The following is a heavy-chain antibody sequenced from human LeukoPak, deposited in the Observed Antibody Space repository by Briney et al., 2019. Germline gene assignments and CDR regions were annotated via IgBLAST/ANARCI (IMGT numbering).Heavy chain of an antibody. CDR3: ARGEYYDILTGYYSGYYYYMDV. CDR1: GGSISSGRNY. CDR2: FYPTGST. V-gene: IGHV4-61*02. J-gene: IGHJ6*03. Sequence: PSETLSLTCNVSGGSISSGRNYWSWIRQPAGKGLEWIGRFYPTGSTNYNPSFKSRVTISVDTSKNQFSLKLSSVTAADTAVYYCARGEYYDILTGYYSGYYYYMDVWGKGTTVTVSS. D-gene: IGHD3-9*01.